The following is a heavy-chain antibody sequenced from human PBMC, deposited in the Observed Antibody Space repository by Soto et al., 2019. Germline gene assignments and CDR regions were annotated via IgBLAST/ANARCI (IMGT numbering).Heavy chain of an antibody. V-gene: IGHV1-3*01. J-gene: IGHJ4*02. D-gene: IGHD3-22*01. CDR2: INAGNGDT. CDR1: GYTFSTYI. Sequence: QVQLVQSGAEVKKPGASVKVSCKASGYTFSTYIMHWVRQAPGQRLEWMGWINAGNGDTKYSQNFQGRITITRDTSVTTVYMELSSLRSEDTAVYYCARYFDRGDYYFDYWGQGTLVTVSS. CDR3: ARYFDRGDYYFDY.